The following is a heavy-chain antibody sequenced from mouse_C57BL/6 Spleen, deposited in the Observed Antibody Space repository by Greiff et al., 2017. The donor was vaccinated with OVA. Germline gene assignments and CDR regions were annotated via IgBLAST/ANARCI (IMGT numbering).Heavy chain of an antibody. V-gene: IGHV1-80*01. J-gene: IGHJ4*01. D-gene: IGHD1-1*01. Sequence: VKLQQSGAELVKPGASVKISCKASGYAFSSYWMNWVKQRPGKGLEWIGQIYPGDGDTNYNGKFKGKATLTADKSSSTAYMQLSSLTSEDSAVYFCARSNYGSPYYYAMDYWGQGTSVTVSS. CDR1: GYAFSSYW. CDR3: ARSNYGSPYYYAMDY. CDR2: IYPGDGDT.